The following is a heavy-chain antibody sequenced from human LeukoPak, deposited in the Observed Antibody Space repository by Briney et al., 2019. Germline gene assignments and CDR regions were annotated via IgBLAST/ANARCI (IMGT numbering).Heavy chain of an antibody. Sequence: SQTLSLTCAVSGGSISSGGYSWSWIRQPPGKGLEWIGYIYHSGSTYYNPSLKSRVTISVDRSKNQFSLKLSSVTAADTAVYYCVRQPNPGVHFDYWGQGTLVTVSS. J-gene: IGHJ4*02. CDR2: IYHSGST. D-gene: IGHD1-1*01. CDR1: GGSISSGGYS. CDR3: VRQPNPGVHFDY. V-gene: IGHV4-30-2*01.